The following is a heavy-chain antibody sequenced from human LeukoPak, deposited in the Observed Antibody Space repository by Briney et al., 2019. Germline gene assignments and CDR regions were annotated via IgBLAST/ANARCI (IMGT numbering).Heavy chain of an antibody. CDR2: IYYSGST. CDR1: GGSISSYY. J-gene: IGHJ2*01. CDR3: ARLKVGAYFDL. V-gene: IGHV4-59*01. Sequence: KSSETLSLTCTVSGGSISSYYWSWIRQPPGKGLEWIGYIYYSGSTNYNPSLKSRVTISVDTSKNQFSLKLSSVTAADTAVYYCARLKVGAYFDLWGRGTLVTVSS. D-gene: IGHD3-16*01.